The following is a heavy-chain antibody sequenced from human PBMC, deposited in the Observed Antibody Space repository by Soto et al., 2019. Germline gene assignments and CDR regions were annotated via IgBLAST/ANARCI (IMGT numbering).Heavy chain of an antibody. V-gene: IGHV5-10-1*01. CDR1: GYSFTSYW. Sequence: GESLKISCKGSGYSFTSYWISWVRQMPGKGLEWMGRIDPSDSYTNYSPSFQGHVTISADKSISTAYLQWSSLKASDTAMYYCARHPYYDSSGYYPSGYYGMDVWGQGTTVTVS. CDR3: ARHPYYDSSGYYPSGYYGMDV. CDR2: IDPSDSYT. D-gene: IGHD3-22*01. J-gene: IGHJ6*02.